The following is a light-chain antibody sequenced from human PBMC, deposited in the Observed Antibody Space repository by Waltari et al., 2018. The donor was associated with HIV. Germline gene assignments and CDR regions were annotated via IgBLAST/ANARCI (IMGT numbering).Light chain of an antibody. CDR1: QDIRNH. CDR3: QQYRNYPPT. Sequence: DTQMTQTPSSLSASVGDRVTITCRASQDIRNHLAWFQQKPGKAPKSLIYDASNLQSGVPSKFSGSGSGIDFILTISNLQPEDFASYYCQQYRNYPPTFGQGTRVEI. V-gene: IGKV1-16*02. CDR2: DAS. J-gene: IGKJ1*01.